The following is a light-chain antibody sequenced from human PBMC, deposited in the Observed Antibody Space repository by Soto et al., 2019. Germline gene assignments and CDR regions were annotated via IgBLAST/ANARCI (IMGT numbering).Light chain of an antibody. J-gene: IGKJ4*01. CDR3: MQALQTPLT. V-gene: IGKV2-28*01. Sequence: DIVMTQSPLSLPVTPGEPVSISCRSSQSLLHSNGFNYLDWYLQKPGQSPQLLIFLGSNRASGVTDKFSGSGSGTDFTLKISRVEAEDVGVYYCMQALQTPLTFGGGTKVEIK. CDR2: LGS. CDR1: QSLLHSNGFNY.